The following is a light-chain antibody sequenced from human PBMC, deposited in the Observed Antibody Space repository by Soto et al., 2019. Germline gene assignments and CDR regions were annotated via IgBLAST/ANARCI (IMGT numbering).Light chain of an antibody. V-gene: IGLV1-47*01. J-gene: IGLJ2*01. CDR1: NSNIGSNY. CDR2: RAD. CDR3: AAWDDTLSGLV. Sequence: SVLTQPPSASGTPGQTVTISCSGRNSNIGSNYVYWYQQLPGTAPRLLMYRADQRPSGVPDRFSGSKSGTSASLAISGLRSEDEADYYCAAWDDTLSGLVFGGGTKVTVL.